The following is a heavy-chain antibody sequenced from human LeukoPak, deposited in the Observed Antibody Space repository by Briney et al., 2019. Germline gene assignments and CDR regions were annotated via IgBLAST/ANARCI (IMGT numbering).Heavy chain of an antibody. CDR2: IYYSGST. Sequence: SETLSLTCTVSGGSIGSYYWSWIRQPPGKGLEWIGYIYYSGSTNYNPSLKSRVTISVDTSKNQFSLKLSSVTAADTAVYYCARGAYYYDSSGYFFDYRGQGTLVTVSS. D-gene: IGHD3-22*01. V-gene: IGHV4-59*01. CDR1: GGSIGSYY. CDR3: ARGAYYYDSSGYFFDY. J-gene: IGHJ4*02.